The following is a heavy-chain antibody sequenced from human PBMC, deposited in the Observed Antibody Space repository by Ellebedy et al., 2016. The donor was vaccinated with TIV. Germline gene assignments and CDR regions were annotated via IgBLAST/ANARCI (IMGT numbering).Heavy chain of an antibody. Sequence: SETLSLXXTVSRYSISSGYYWGWIRQPPGKGLEWIGSIYYSGSTYYNPSLKSRVTISVDTSKNQFSLKLSSVTAADTAVYYCARRPGGSSYFDYWGQGTLVTVSS. CDR2: IYYSGST. CDR1: RYSISSGYY. D-gene: IGHD6-6*01. V-gene: IGHV4-38-2*02. CDR3: ARRPGGSSYFDY. J-gene: IGHJ4*02.